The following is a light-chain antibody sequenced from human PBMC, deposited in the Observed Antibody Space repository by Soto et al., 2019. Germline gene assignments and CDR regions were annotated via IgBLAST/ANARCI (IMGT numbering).Light chain of an antibody. CDR2: GAS. CDR1: QSLSSSQ. J-gene: IGKJ1*01. CDR3: QQYYISWS. Sequence: EIVLTQSPGTLSLSPGERATLSCRASQSLSSSQLAWYQQKPGQAPRLLIYGASSRATGIPDRFSGSGSGTEFTLTISSLQPEDFATYSCQQYYISWSFGQGTKVDIK. V-gene: IGKV3-20*01.